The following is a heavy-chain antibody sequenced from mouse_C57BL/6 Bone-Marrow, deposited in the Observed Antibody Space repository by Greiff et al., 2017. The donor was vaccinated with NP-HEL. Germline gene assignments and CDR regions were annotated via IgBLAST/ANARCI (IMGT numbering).Heavy chain of an antibody. CDR2: IDPSDSET. Sequence: QVQLKQPGAELVRPGSSVKLSCKASGYTFTSYWMHWVKQRPIQGLEWIGNIDPSDSETHYNQKFKDKATLTVDKSSSTAYMQLSSLTSEDSAVYYCARILLYDDTHWYFDVWGTGTTVTVSS. J-gene: IGHJ1*03. CDR1: GYTFTSYW. V-gene: IGHV1-52*01. D-gene: IGHD2-12*01. CDR3: ARILLYDDTHWYFDV.